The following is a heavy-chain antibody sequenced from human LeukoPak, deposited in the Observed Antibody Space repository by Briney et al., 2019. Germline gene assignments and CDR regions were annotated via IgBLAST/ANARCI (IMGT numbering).Heavy chain of an antibody. V-gene: IGHV4-34*01. CDR3: ARGLGYSSSSPSFDY. J-gene: IGHJ4*02. D-gene: IGHD6-6*01. Sequence: SETLSLTCAVYGGSLSGYYWSWIRQPPGKGLEWIGEINHSGSTNYNPSLKSRVTISVDTSKNQFSLKLSSVTAADTAVYYCARGLGYSSSSPSFDYWGQGTLVTVSS. CDR1: GGSLSGYY. CDR2: INHSGST.